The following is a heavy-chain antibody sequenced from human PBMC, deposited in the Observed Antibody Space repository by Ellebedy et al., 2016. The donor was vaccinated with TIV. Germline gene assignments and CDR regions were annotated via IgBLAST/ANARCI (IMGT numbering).Heavy chain of an antibody. CDR1: GFTFSSHW. J-gene: IGHJ5*01. CDR2: LNEDGSDR. D-gene: IGHD4-11*01. CDR3: VRESYRNYTWGTTGFDS. Sequence: PGGSLRLSCAASGFTFSSHWMNWVRQAPGKGLEWVANLNEDGSDRYYVDSVKGRFTISRDKAKSSLYLQMNSLRAEDTAVYYCVRESYRNYTWGTTGFDSWGQGTLVTASS. V-gene: IGHV3-7*01.